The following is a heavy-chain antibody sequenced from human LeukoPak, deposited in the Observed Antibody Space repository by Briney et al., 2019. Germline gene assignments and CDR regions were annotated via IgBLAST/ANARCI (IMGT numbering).Heavy chain of an antibody. CDR1: GYTLTSYG. Sequence: ASVKVSCKASGYTLTSYGISWVRQAPGQGLEWMGWISAYNGNTNYAQKLQGRVTMTTDTSTSTAYMELRSLRSDDTAVHYCARDPLVVVAATYYYYYGMDVWGQGTTATVSS. J-gene: IGHJ6*02. D-gene: IGHD2-15*01. CDR2: ISAYNGNT. CDR3: ARDPLVVVAATYYYYYGMDV. V-gene: IGHV1-18*01.